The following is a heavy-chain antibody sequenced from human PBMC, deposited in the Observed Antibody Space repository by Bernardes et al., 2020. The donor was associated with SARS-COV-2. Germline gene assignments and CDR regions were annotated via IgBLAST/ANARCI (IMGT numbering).Heavy chain of an antibody. CDR2: IYYSGST. D-gene: IGHD1-26*01. CDR3: ARRSGSYRPDPYYYYYYGMDV. V-gene: IGHV4-59*08. CDR1: GGSISSYY. Sequence: SETLSLTCTVSGGSISSYYWSWIRQPPGKGLEWIGYIYYSGSTNYNPSLKSRVTISVDTSKNQFSLKLSSVTAADTAVYYCARRSGSYRPDPYYYYYYGMDVWGQGTTVTVSS. J-gene: IGHJ6*02.